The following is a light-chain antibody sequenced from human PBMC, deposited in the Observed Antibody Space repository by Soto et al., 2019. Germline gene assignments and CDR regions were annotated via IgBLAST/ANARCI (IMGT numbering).Light chain of an antibody. CDR1: QSISGT. V-gene: IGKV3D-15*03. CDR3: QQHSNWPLT. CDR2: QTS. Sequence: EIVMTQSPATLSVSPGGRATLSCRASQSISGTLAWYQQKPGQAPRLLIYQTSIRAAGIPARFSASGSGTDFTLTISDVQPEDFAVYYCQQHSNWPLTFGGGTKVDIK. J-gene: IGKJ4*01.